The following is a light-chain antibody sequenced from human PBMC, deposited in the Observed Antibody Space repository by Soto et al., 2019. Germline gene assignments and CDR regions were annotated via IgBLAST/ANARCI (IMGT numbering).Light chain of an antibody. CDR1: QSIRTN. CDR2: GAS. J-gene: IGKJ1*01. Sequence: EIVLTQSPATLSVSAGGTVTLSCRASQSIRTNVAWYQQIPCQAPRLLVYGASTSATGVPARFSGSGSGIEFTLPISSLQSEDSAFYFCQQYFNWPLTWTFGPGTKVQIK. CDR3: QQYFNWPLTWT. V-gene: IGKV3-15*01.